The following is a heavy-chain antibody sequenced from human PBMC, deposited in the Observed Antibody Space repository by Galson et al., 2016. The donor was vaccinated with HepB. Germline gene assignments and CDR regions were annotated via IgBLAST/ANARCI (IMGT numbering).Heavy chain of an antibody. CDR2: INQDASAK. D-gene: IGHD3-10*02. Sequence: SLRLSCAASGFTFGSHWMSWVRQAPGMGLEWVANINQDASAKNYLDSVRGRFTISRDNAKNSLDLQMNSLRAEDTAVYYCVPEPKDTESCSGFWGQGTLVTVSS. CDR3: VPEPKDTESCSGF. V-gene: IGHV3-7*01. CDR1: GFTFGSHW. J-gene: IGHJ4*02.